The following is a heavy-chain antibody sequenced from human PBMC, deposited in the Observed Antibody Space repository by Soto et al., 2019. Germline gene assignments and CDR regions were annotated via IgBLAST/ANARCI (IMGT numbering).Heavy chain of an antibody. V-gene: IGHV3-23*01. CDR2: IFDSGGST. CDR3: AKDLDGGAAGYFFDY. J-gene: IGHJ4*02. CDR1: GFTFSSCA. D-gene: IGHD6-13*01. Sequence: GGSLRLSCAASGFTFSSCAMGWVRQAPGKGLDWVSDIFDSGGSTYYADSVKGRFTISRDNSKSTLYLQMNSLRPEDTAVYYCAKDLDGGAAGYFFDYWGQGMKVTVSS.